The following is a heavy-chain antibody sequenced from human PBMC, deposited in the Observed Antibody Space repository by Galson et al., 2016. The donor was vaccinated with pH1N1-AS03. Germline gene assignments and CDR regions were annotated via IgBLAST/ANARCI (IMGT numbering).Heavy chain of an antibody. CDR1: GGSIGDARYY. V-gene: IGHV4-39*01. Sequence: ETLSLTCAVSGGSIGDARYYWGWFRQPPGKGLEWIGNVFYTGSTYYKPSLKSRVTISVDLSKNQFSLKLTSVSASDTAIYYCARHVGGPTTAGGFDQWGQGTLLPVSS. CDR2: VFYTGST. D-gene: IGHD1-26*01. CDR3: ARHVGGPTTAGGFDQ. J-gene: IGHJ4*02.